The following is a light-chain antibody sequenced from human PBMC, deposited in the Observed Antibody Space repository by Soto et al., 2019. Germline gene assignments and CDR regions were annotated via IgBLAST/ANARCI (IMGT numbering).Light chain of an antibody. CDR2: GAS. CDR3: QQYGSSSWT. J-gene: IGKJ1*01. Sequence: EIVLTQSPGTLSLSPGERATLSCRASQSVSSSYLAWYQQKPGQAPRLLIYGASSRATGIPDRFSGSGSGTDVTLTISRLETEDSAVYYFQQYGSSSWTFGQGTKVEIK. V-gene: IGKV3-20*01. CDR1: QSVSSSY.